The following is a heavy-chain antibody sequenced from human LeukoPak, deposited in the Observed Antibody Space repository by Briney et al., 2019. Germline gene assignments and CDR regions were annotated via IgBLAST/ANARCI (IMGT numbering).Heavy chain of an antibody. CDR3: ARDRSSGSYYGPDELDY. D-gene: IGHD1-26*01. CDR2: ISSSSSYI. Sequence: GGSLRLSCAASGFTFSSYSMNWVRQAPGKGLEWVSSISSSSSYIYYADSVKGRFTISRDNAKNSLYLQMNSLRAEDTAVYYCARDRSSGSYYGPDELDYWGQGTLVTVSS. CDR1: GFTFSSYS. V-gene: IGHV3-21*01. J-gene: IGHJ4*02.